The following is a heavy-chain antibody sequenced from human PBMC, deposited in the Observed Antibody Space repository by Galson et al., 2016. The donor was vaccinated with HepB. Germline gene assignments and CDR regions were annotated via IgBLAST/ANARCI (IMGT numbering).Heavy chain of an antibody. D-gene: IGHD2-8*01. CDR3: ARDNGV. CDR1: GLTVSDNY. Sequence: SLRLSCAASGLTVSDNYMTWVRQTPGKGLEWVSVISGSGGETHYADPVKGRSTISRDNSKNTLYLEMSSQRVEDTAVYYCARDNGVWGQGTLVTVSS. V-gene: IGHV3-53*01. CDR2: ISGSGGET. J-gene: IGHJ4*02.